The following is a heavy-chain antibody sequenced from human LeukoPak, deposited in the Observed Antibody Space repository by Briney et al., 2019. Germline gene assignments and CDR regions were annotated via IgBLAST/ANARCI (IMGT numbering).Heavy chain of an antibody. J-gene: IGHJ6*02. CDR3: ARFQCTGGGCRISHFNINV. CDR1: GFTFSSYD. D-gene: IGHD2-8*02. CDR2: ITTTSSHI. Sequence: KSGRSLRLSCAVSGFTFSSYDMSWVRQAPGKGLEWVSSITTTSSHIYYTDSVTGRFAISRDNAKNSLYLQMNSLRADDTALYYCARFQCTGGGCRISHFNINVWGQGTTVTVSS. V-gene: IGHV3-21*01.